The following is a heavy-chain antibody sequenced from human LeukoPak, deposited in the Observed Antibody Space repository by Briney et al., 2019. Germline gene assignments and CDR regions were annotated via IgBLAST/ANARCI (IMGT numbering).Heavy chain of an antibody. CDR3: AREYYDTSDYSYYSDY. D-gene: IGHD3-22*01. V-gene: IGHV3-30*03. CDR1: GFTFSSYG. Sequence: GRSLRLSCAASGFTFSSYGMHWVRQAPGKGLEWVAVISYDGSNKYYADSVKGRFTISRDNSKNTLYLQMNSLRADDTAVYFCAREYYDTSDYSYYSDYWGQGTLVTVSS. J-gene: IGHJ4*02. CDR2: ISYDGSNK.